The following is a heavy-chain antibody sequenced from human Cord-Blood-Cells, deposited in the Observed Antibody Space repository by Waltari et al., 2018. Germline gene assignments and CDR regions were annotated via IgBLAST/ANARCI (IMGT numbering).Heavy chain of an antibody. D-gene: IGHD2-2*01. CDR1: GYTLTELS. V-gene: IGHV1-24*01. CDR3: ATAVEYCSSTSCYAFDI. CDR2: FNPEDGEK. J-gene: IGHJ3*02. Sequence: QVQLVQSGAEVKKPGASVKVSCKVSGYTLTELSMHWVRQAPGKGLEWVGGFNPEDGEKIYAQKFQGRVTMTEDTSTDTAYMELSSLRAEDTAVYCCATAVEYCSSTSCYAFDIWGQGTMVTVSS.